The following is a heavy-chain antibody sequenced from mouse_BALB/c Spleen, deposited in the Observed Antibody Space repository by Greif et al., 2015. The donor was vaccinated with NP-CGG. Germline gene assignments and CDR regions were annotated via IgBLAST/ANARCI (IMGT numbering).Heavy chain of an antibody. CDR3: ARDINYGDIYLFFDV. CDR2: IRNKAKGYTT. D-gene: IGHD1-1*01. J-gene: IGHJ1*01. CDR1: GFTFTDYY. V-gene: IGHV7-3*02. Sequence: EVQLQESGGGLVQPGGSLRLSCATSGFTFTDYYMSWVRQPPGKALEWLGFIRNKAKGYTTEYSTSVEGRFTISRDNSQSIVFPQMNPLRAEDSAPYFCARDINYGDIYLFFDVWGAGTTVTVSS.